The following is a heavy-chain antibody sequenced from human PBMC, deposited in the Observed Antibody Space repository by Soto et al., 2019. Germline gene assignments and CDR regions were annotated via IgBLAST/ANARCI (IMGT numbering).Heavy chain of an antibody. J-gene: IGHJ6*03. Sequence: GGSLRLSCAASGFPFSSQAMSWVRQAPGKGLDWVSSISDGGGSTYYADSVKGRFTISRDNSKNTLYLQMNSLRAEDTAVYYCAKDSLRYYYYMHVWGKATTVTVS. V-gene: IGHV3-23*01. CDR2: ISDGGGST. CDR1: GFPFSSQA. CDR3: AKDSLRYYYYMHV.